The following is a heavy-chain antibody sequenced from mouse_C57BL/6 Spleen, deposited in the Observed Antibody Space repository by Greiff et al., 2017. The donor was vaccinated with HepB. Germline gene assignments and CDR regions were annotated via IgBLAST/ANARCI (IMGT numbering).Heavy chain of an antibody. D-gene: IGHD2-2*01. CDR3: ARWFGGEFDY. V-gene: IGHV1-50*01. Sequence: QVQLQQPGAELVKPGASVKLSCKASGYTFTSYWMQWVKPRPGQGLEWIGEIDPSDSYTNYHQKFKGQATLTVDTSSSTAYMQLSSLTSEDAAVYYCARWFGGEFDYWGQGTTLTVSS. CDR1: GYTFTSYW. CDR2: IDPSDSYT. J-gene: IGHJ2*01.